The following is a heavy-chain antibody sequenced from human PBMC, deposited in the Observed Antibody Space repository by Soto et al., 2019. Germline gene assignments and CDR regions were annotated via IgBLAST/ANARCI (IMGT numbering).Heavy chain of an antibody. CDR3: ARAGSGSYYNNWFDP. CDR1: GGSLSSGNYY. Sequence: QVQLQESGPGLVKPSQTLSLSCSVSGGSLSSGNYYWSWIRQHPGKGLEWIGSIYYSGSTYYNPSLKSRVNISVDMSKNQFSPKLISATAADTAVSYCARAGSGSYYNNWFDPWGKGTLLTVSS. D-gene: IGHD3-10*01. V-gene: IGHV4-31*03. CDR2: IYYSGST. J-gene: IGHJ5*02.